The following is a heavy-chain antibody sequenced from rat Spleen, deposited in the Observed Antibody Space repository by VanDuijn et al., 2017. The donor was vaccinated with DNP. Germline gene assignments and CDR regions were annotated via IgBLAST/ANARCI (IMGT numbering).Heavy chain of an antibody. CDR3: ARGRLGRNSGYYFDY. Sequence: QVLLKESGPGLVQPSETLSLTCTVSGFSLTSYNVHWVRQPPGKGLEWMGVMWSGGSTDYNSALKSRLSISRDTSKNQVFLKMNSLQSEDTTTYYCARGRLGRNSGYYFDYWGQGVMVTVSS. CDR1: GFSLTSYN. V-gene: IGHV2-45*01. CDR2: MWSGGST. J-gene: IGHJ2*01. D-gene: IGHD4-4*01.